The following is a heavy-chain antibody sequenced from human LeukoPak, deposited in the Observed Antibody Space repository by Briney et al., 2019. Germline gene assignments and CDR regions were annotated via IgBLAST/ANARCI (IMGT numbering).Heavy chain of an antibody. CDR2: ISGSGGST. V-gene: IGHV3-23*01. D-gene: IGHD6-19*01. J-gene: IGHJ4*02. CDR1: GFTFSSYA. Sequence: GGSLRLSCAASGFTFSSYAMSWVRQAPGKGLEWVSAISGSGGSTYYADSVKGRFTISRDNSKNTLYLQMNSLRAEDTAVYCCAKGYLGSGWYLDYFDYWGQGTLVTVSS. CDR3: AKGYLGSGWYLDYFDY.